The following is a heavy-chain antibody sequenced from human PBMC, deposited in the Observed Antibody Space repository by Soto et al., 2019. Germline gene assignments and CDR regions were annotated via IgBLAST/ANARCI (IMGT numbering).Heavy chain of an antibody. V-gene: IGHV4-59*01. CDR1: GGSIISYS. J-gene: IGHJ4*02. CDR3: ARAGKKNCSGGRCYSRFDY. D-gene: IGHD2-15*01. CDR2: IYYSGST. Sequence: QVQLQESGPGLVKPSETLSLTCTVSGGSIISYSWSWIRQPPGKGLEWIGYIYYSGSTNYNPSLTSRVTISVDTSKNQFSLKLSSVTAADTAVYYCARAGKKNCSGGRCYSRFDYWGQGTLVTVSS.